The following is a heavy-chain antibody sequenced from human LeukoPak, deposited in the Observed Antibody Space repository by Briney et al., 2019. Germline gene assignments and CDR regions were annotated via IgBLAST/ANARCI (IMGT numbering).Heavy chain of an antibody. V-gene: IGHV3-23*01. CDR2: ITWSGDRT. CDR1: GFTFSSYG. D-gene: IGHD2-2*01. J-gene: IGHJ3*02. CDR3: AKGFDIVVVPAALDAFDI. Sequence: GGSLRLSCAASGFTFSSYGLSWVRQAPGKGLEWVSGITWSGDRTYYADSVKGRFTISRDSSKNTLYLQMDSLRVEDTAVYYCAKGFDIVVVPAALDAFDIWGQGTMVTVSS.